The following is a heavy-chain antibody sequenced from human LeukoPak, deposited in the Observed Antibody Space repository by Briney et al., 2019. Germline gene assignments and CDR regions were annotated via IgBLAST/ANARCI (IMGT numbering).Heavy chain of an antibody. Sequence: PEGFLRLSCAASGISFSSYEMNWVRQAPGEGLEWVSYISSSGSTIYDADSVKGRFTISRDNAKTSLYLQMNSLRAEDTAVYYCARAPYGVFDYWGQGTLVTVSS. CDR3: ARAPYGVFDY. V-gene: IGHV3-48*03. D-gene: IGHD4-17*01. CDR1: GISFSSYE. J-gene: IGHJ4*02. CDR2: ISSSGSTI.